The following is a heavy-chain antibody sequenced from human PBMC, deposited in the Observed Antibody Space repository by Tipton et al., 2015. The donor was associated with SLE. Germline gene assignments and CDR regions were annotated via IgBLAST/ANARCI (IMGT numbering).Heavy chain of an antibody. D-gene: IGHD3-16*01. CDR3: ARGEWGCDY. J-gene: IGHJ4*02. V-gene: IGHV4-59*11. CDR1: GGSISSHY. CDR2: IYYSGSS. Sequence: LRLSCTVPGGSISSHYWSWIRQPPGKGLEWIGYIYYSGSSNYNPSLKSRVTISVDTSKNQFSLKLSSVTAADTAVYYCARGEWGCDYWGQGTLVTVSS.